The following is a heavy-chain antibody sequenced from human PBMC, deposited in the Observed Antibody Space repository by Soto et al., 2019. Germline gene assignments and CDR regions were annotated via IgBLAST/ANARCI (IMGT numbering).Heavy chain of an antibody. CDR3: ANLLGYCSGGSCYGMDV. Sequence: SETLSLTCTVSGGSISSSSYYWGWIRQPPGKGLEGIGRIYYSGSTYYNPSLKSRVTISLDTSKNQFSLKLSSVTAADTAVYYCANLLGYCSGGSCYGMDVWGQGTTVTVSS. CDR2: IYYSGST. J-gene: IGHJ6*02. V-gene: IGHV4-39*01. CDR1: GGSISSSSYY. D-gene: IGHD2-15*01.